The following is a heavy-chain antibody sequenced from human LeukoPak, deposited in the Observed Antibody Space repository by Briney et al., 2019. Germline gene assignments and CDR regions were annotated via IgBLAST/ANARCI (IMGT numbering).Heavy chain of an antibody. CDR1: GFTFNTSG. D-gene: IGHD4-23*01. CDR3: AKDPYGGNSPLYFDY. Sequence: GRSLRPSCAASGFTFNTSGMHGVPKAPGRGLEWVALISSDGTKTYYADSLKGRFTISRDNSQNTLYLQMNSLRAEDTAVFYCAKDPYGGNSPLYFDYWGQGTLVTVSS. CDR2: ISSDGTKT. J-gene: IGHJ4*02. V-gene: IGHV3-30*18.